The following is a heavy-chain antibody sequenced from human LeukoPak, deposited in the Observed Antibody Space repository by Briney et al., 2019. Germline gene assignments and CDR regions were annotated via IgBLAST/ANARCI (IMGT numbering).Heavy chain of an antibody. J-gene: IGHJ4*02. CDR2: ISSSGSTI. CDR3: ARDRSSGSYYKGVFDY. V-gene: IGHV3-48*03. Sequence: GGSLRLSCAASGFTFSSYEMNWVRQAPGKGLEWVSYISSSGSTIYYADSVKGRFTISRDNAKNSLYLQMNSLRAEDTAVYYCARDRSSGSYYKGVFDYWGQGTLVTVSS. D-gene: IGHD3-10*01. CDR1: GFTFSSYE.